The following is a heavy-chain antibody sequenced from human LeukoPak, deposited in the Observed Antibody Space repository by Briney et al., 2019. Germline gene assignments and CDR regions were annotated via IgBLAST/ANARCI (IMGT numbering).Heavy chain of an antibody. Sequence: PSETLSLTCTVSGCSIRSYYWSWIRQPPGKGLEWIGYIYYSGSTNYNPSLKSRVTISVDTSKNQFSLKLTSVTAADTAVYYCARSGASSSGWPFDYWGQGTLVTVSS. CDR1: GCSIRSYY. CDR3: ARSGASSSGWPFDY. J-gene: IGHJ4*02. V-gene: IGHV4-59*08. D-gene: IGHD6-19*01. CDR2: IYYSGST.